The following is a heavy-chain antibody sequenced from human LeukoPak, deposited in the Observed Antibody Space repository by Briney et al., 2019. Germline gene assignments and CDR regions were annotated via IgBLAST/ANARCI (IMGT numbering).Heavy chain of an antibody. J-gene: IGHJ6*03. Sequence: ASVKVSCKASGGTFSSYAISWVRQAPGQGLEWMGGIIPIFGTANYAQKFQGRDTITTDESTSTAYMELSSLRSEDTAVYYCARGSLSGGFSGYSTPYYYYMDVWGKGTTVTVSS. CDR3: ARGSLSGGFSGYSTPYYYYMDV. CDR1: GGTFSSYA. V-gene: IGHV1-69*05. D-gene: IGHD5-12*01. CDR2: IIPIFGTA.